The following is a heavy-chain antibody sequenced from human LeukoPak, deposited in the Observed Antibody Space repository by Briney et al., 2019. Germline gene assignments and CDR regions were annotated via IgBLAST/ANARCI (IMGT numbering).Heavy chain of an antibody. J-gene: IGHJ4*02. V-gene: IGHV1-46*01. Sequence: GASVKVSCKASGYTFTIYYMHWVRQAPGQGLEWMGIINPRGGGTSYAQKFQGRVTMTRDTATSTVYMELSSLRSEDTAVYYCASGLAGIAVAGTIDYWGQGTLVTVSS. D-gene: IGHD6-19*01. CDR2: INPRGGGT. CDR1: GYTFTIYY. CDR3: ASGLAGIAVAGTIDY.